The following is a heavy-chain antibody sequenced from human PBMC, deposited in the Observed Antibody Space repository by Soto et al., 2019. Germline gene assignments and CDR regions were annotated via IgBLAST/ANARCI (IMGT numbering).Heavy chain of an antibody. CDR3: ARQSSSWDYYYGMDV. CDR1: CISISSSSYY. D-gene: IGHD6-13*01. V-gene: IGHV4-39*01. CDR2: IYYSGST. Sequence: SETLSLTCTVSCISISSSSYYWGWIRQPPGKGLEWIGSIYYSGSTYYNPSLKSRVTISVDTSKNQFSLKLSSVTAADTAVYYCARQSSSWDYYYGMDVWGQGTTVT. J-gene: IGHJ6*02.